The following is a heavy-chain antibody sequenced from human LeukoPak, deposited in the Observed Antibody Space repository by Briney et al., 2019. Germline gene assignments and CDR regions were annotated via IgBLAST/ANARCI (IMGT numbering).Heavy chain of an antibody. CDR2: INAYNGDT. CDR1: GYTFTSYG. J-gene: IGHJ4*02. V-gene: IGHV1-18*01. Sequence: ASVKVSCKASGYTFTSYGITWVRQAPGQGLEWMGWINAYNGDTNYAQKCQGRVTMTRDMSTSTVYMELSSLRSEDTAVYYCARESYDSSGYYVYWGQGTLVTVSS. CDR3: ARESYDSSGYYVY. D-gene: IGHD3-22*01.